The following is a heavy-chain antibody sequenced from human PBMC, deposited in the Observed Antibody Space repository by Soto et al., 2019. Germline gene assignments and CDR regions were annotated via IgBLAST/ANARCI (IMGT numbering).Heavy chain of an antibody. CDR2: IYYSGST. D-gene: IGHD3-3*01. CDR1: GGSISSGDYY. CDR3: ARLARDYRITILFGRGWFDP. J-gene: IGHJ5*02. Sequence: KPSETLSLTCTVSGGSISSGDYYWSWIRQPPGKGLEWIGYIYYSGSTYYNPSLKSRVTISVDTSKNQFSLKLSSVTAADTAVYYCARLARDYRITILFGRGWFDPCGQGTLVTVSS. V-gene: IGHV4-30-4*01.